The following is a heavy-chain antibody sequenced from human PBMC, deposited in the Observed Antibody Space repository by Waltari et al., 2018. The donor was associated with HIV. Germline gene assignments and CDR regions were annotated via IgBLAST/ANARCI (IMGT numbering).Heavy chain of an antibody. J-gene: IGHJ6*02. CDR3: ARLGGESGDHKNYYYYGMDV. Sequence: QVQLVQSGAEVKKPGPSVKVSCKDSGGTFSIAISLVRQAPGQGLEWMGLIIPMYGAHTDAEKFQGRVAITADENTRTAYMELRGVRSEGTAVYYCARLGGESGDHKNYYYYGMDVWGQGAKGTVS. D-gene: IGHD2-21*02. V-gene: IGHV1-69*01. CDR2: IIPMYGAH. CDR1: GGTFSIA.